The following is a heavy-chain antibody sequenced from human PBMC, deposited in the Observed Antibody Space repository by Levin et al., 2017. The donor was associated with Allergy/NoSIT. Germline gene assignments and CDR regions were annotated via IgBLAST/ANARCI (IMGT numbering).Heavy chain of an antibody. V-gene: IGHV3-66*02. CDR2: IYSGGST. CDR1: GFTVSSNY. CDR3: ARYETARGAFDI. J-gene: IGHJ3*02. Sequence: GGSLRLSCAASGFTVSSNYMSWVRQAPGKGLEWVSVIYSGGSTYYADSVKGRFTISRDNSKNTLYLQMNSLRDEDTAVYYCARYETARGAFDIWGQGTMVTVSS. D-gene: IGHD3-10*01.